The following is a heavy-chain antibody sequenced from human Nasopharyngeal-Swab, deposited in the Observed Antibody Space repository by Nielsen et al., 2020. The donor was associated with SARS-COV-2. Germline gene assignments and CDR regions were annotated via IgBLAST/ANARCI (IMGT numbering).Heavy chain of an antibody. CDR1: GYTFTSYA. CDR3: ARDGSGIAVAGTRFDP. Sequence: ASVKVSCKASGYTFTSYAMHWVRQAPGQRLEWMGWINAGNGNTKYSQKFQGRVTITRDTSASTAYMELSSLRSEDTAVYCCARDGSGIAVAGTRFDPWGQGTLVTVSS. V-gene: IGHV1-3*01. D-gene: IGHD6-19*01. J-gene: IGHJ5*02. CDR2: INAGNGNT.